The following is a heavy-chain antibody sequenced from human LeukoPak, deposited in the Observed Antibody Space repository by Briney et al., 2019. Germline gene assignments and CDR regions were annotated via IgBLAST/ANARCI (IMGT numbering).Heavy chain of an antibody. CDR3: ARLRGSYYYFDS. J-gene: IGHJ4*02. V-gene: IGHV4-38-2*01. CDR1: GYSIRSGYY. D-gene: IGHD1-26*01. Sequence: PSETLSLTCAVSGYSIRSGYYWGWIRQPPGKGLEWIGSVFSGNTHYNPSLKSRVIISVDTSKNQFSLDLSSVTAADTAVYYCARLRGSYYYFDSWGQGTLVTVSS. CDR2: VFSGNT.